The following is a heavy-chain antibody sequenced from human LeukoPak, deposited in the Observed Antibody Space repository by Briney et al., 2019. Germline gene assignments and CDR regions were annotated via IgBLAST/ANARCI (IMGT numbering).Heavy chain of an antibody. CDR3: ARPVVPAATPPGGDAFDI. J-gene: IGHJ3*02. D-gene: IGHD2-2*01. V-gene: IGHV5-51*01. CDR1: GYSFTSYW. Sequence: GESLKISCKGSGYSFTSYWIGWVRQMPRKCLEWMGIIYPVDSDTRYSPSFQGQVTISADKSISTAYLQWSSLNASETALYYCARPVVPAATPPGGDAFDIWGQGTMVTVSS. CDR2: IYPVDSDT.